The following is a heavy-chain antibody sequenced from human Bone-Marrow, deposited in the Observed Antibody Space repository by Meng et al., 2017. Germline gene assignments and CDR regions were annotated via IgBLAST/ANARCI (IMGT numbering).Heavy chain of an antibody. CDR1: GFTFSDAW. V-gene: IGHV3-15*01. CDR2: IKSNTAGGTI. CDR3: RTTNY. Sequence: GESLKISCAASGFTFSDAWMTWVRQAPGKGLEWVGRIKSNTAGGTIEYAAPVKGRFTISRDDSKGTLSLQMNRLKTEDTAVYYSRTTNYWGQGTLVTVSS. J-gene: IGHJ4*02. D-gene: IGHD1-1*01.